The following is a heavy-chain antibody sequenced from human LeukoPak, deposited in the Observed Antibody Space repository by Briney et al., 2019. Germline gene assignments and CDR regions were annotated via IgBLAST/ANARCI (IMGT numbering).Heavy chain of an antibody. V-gene: IGHV4-59*01. D-gene: IGHD3-16*01. CDR3: ARASRLLSPVDH. CDR2: IYYSGST. Sequence: PSETLSLTCTVSGGSISSYYWSWIRQPPGKGLEWIGYIYYSGSTNYNPSLKSRVTISVDTSKNQFSLKLSSVTAADTAVYYCARASRLLSPVDHWGQGTLVTVSS. CDR1: GGSISSYY. J-gene: IGHJ4*02.